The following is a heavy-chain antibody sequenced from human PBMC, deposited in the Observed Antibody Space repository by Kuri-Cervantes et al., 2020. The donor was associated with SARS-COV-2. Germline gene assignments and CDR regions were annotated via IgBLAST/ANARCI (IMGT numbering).Heavy chain of an antibody. CDR1: GFSLSRYT. D-gene: IGHD7-27*01. Sequence: GGSLRLSCAASGFSLSRYTMNWVRQAPGKALEWVSSISGSGSYIYYADSMKGRFTISRDNAKNSLYLQMSSLRAEDTAIYYCARDLRLGKSLDYWGQGTLVTVSS. J-gene: IGHJ4*02. V-gene: IGHV3-21*01. CDR2: ISGSGSYI. CDR3: ARDLRLGKSLDY.